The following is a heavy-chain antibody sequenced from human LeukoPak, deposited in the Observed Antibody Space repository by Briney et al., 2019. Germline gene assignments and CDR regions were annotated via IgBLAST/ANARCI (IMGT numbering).Heavy chain of an antibody. CDR2: INPNSGGT. CDR1: GYTFTGYY. Sequence: ASVKVSCKASGYTFTGYYLHWARQAPGQGLEWMGWINPNSGGTNYAQKFQGRVTMTRDTSISTAYMELSRLRSDDTAVYYCAPGAAMVGPYYFDYWGQGTLVTVSS. J-gene: IGHJ4*02. D-gene: IGHD5-18*01. V-gene: IGHV1-2*02. CDR3: APGAAMVGPYYFDY.